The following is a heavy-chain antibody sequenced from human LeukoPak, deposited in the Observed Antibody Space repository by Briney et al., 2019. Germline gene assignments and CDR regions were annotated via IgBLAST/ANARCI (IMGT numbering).Heavy chain of an antibody. CDR3: VRDSDIGVVPVPSLYTWFDP. CDR2: ISAYNGDT. D-gene: IGHD3-16*01. J-gene: IGHJ5*02. V-gene: IGHV1-18*01. CDR1: GYDFKTKG. Sequence: ASVKVSCKASGYDFKTKGVSWVRQAPGEGLEWMGWISAYNGDTKYAQKFEGRVDMTIDTSTTTAYLELRRLRSDDTAVYYCVRDSDIGVVPVPSLYTWFDPWGQGTLVIVSS.